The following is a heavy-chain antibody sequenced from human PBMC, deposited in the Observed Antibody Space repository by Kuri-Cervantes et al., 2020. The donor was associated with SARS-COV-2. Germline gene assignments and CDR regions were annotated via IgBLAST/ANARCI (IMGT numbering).Heavy chain of an antibody. CDR2: IWYDGSNK. V-gene: IGHV3-33*01. J-gene: IGHJ3*02. Sequence: LTGAASGFTFSSYGMHGVRQAPGKGLEWVAVIWYDGSNKYYADSVKGRFTISRDNSKNTLHLQMNSLRAEDTAVYYCAREWYYYDSSGYYPVGAFDIWGQGTMVTVSS. CDR3: AREWYYYDSSGYYPVGAFDI. CDR1: GFTFSSYG. D-gene: IGHD3-22*01.